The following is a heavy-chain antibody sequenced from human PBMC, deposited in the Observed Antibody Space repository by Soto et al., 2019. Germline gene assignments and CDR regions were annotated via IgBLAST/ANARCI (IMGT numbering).Heavy chain of an antibody. CDR1: GYTFTTHG. V-gene: IGHV1-18*01. Sequence: QVQLVQSGAEVKKPGASVKVSCKASGYTFTTHGINWVRQATGQGLEWMGWMSAYNGNTNYARSLQGRVTMTTDTTPRTAYTELKSLGSDDRAVNYCSVLNDTLDYWCQGTLVTVSS. CDR3: SVLNDTLDY. D-gene: IGHD3-16*01. CDR2: MSAYNGNT. J-gene: IGHJ4*02.